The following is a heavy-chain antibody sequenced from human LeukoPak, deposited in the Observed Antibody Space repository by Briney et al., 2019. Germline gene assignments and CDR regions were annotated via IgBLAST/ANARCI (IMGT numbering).Heavy chain of an antibody. J-gene: IGHJ4*02. D-gene: IGHD5-12*01. CDR3: ARAIVGTENFDY. CDR2: VSHDGNTK. Sequence: GGSLRLSCAASGFTFSTHAMHWVRQAPGKGLEWVAVVSHDGNTKYYTDSVKGRFTISRDNSKITLYLQMNGLRTDDTAVYYCARAIVGTENFDYWGQGTLVTVSS. V-gene: IGHV3-30*10. CDR1: GFTFSTHA.